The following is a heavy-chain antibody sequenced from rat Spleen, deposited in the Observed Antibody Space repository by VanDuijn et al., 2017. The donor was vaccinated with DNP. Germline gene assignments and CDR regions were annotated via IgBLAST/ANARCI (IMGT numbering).Heavy chain of an antibody. D-gene: IGHD1-12*01. CDR2: IIYDGSNT. CDR3: ARHRTMMPYYYARDA. V-gene: IGHV5-17*01. Sequence: EVQLVESGGGLVQPGNSLKLSCAASGFTFSDYAMAWVRQSLRKGLECVAVIIYDGSNTHYRDSVKGRFTISRENAKSTLYLQMDSLRSEDTATYYCARHRTMMPYYYARDAWGQGASVTVSS. J-gene: IGHJ4*01. CDR1: GFTFSDYA.